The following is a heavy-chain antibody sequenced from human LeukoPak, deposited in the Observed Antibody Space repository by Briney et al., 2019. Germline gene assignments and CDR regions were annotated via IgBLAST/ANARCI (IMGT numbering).Heavy chain of an antibody. Sequence: GRSLRLSCAASGFTFSSYGMHWVRQAPGKGLEWVAVISYDGSNKYYADSVKGRFTISRDNSKNTLYLQMNSLRAEDTAVYYCARGGKTNTAHPVDYWGQGTLVTVSS. CDR3: ARGGKTNTAHPVDY. D-gene: IGHD5-18*01. J-gene: IGHJ4*02. CDR2: ISYDGSNK. CDR1: GFTFSSYG. V-gene: IGHV3-30*03.